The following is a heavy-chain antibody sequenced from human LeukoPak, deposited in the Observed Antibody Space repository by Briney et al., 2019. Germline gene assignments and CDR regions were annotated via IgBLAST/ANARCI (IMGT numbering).Heavy chain of an antibody. J-gene: IGHJ4*02. D-gene: IGHD2-15*01. CDR1: GGTFSSYA. CDR3: AFKEVVAASDY. V-gene: IGHV1-69*05. CDR2: IIPIFGTA. Sequence: GSSVKVSCKASGGTFSSYAISWVRQAPGQGLEWMGRIIPIFGTANCAQKFQGRVTITTDESTSTAYMELSSLRSEDTAVYYCAFKEVVAASDYWGQGTLVTVSS.